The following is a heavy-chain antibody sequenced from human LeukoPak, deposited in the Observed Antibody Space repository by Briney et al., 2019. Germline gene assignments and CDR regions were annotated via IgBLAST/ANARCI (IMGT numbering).Heavy chain of an antibody. Sequence: GGSLRLSCAASGFSFSSYWMHWVRQAPGKGLVWVSRINSDASSTSYADSVKGRFTISRDNAKNTLYLQMNSLRAEDTAVYYCASFQGFGSGSNWGQGTLVTVSS. J-gene: IGHJ4*02. CDR1: GFSFSSYW. D-gene: IGHD3-10*01. CDR3: ASFQGFGSGSN. V-gene: IGHV3-74*01. CDR2: INSDASST.